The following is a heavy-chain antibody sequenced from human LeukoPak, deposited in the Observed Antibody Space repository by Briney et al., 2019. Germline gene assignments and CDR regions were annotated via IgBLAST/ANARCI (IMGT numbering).Heavy chain of an antibody. CDR1: GFTFSSYG. V-gene: IGHV3-33*01. CDR2: IWYDGSNK. Sequence: GRSLRLSCAASGFTFSSYGMHWVRQAPGKGLEWVAVIWYDGSNKYYADSVKGRFTISRDNSKNTLYLQMNSLRAEDTAVYYRARGVAAAAGDYGMDVWGQGTTVTVSS. CDR3: ARGVAAAAGDYGMDV. D-gene: IGHD6-13*01. J-gene: IGHJ6*02.